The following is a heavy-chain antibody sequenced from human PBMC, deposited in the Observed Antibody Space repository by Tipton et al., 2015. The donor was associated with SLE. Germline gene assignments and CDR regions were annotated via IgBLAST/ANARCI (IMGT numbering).Heavy chain of an antibody. D-gene: IGHD3-16*01. CDR3: SRRGISFGADFDY. CDR1: GGSISSYY. V-gene: IGHV4-59*12. CDR2: IYYSGST. Sequence: TLSLTCTVSGGSISSYYWSWIRQPPGKGLEWLGYIYYSGSTNYNPSLKSQITISVDTSKKQFSLRLNSVTAADTAVYYCSRRGISFGADFDYWGPGTLVTVSS. J-gene: IGHJ4*02.